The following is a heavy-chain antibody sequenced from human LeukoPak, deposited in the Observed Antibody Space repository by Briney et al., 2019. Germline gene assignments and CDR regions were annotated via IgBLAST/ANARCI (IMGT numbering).Heavy chain of an antibody. J-gene: IGHJ4*02. CDR2: IYYSGST. CDR3: ARVSVAGTKKVFDY. Sequence: PSESLSLTCTVSGGSISSYYWSWIRQPPGKGLEWIGYIYYSGSTNYNPSLKSRVTISVDTSKNQFSLKLSSVTAADTAVYYCARVSVAGTKKVFDYWGQGTLVTVSS. CDR1: GGSISSYY. V-gene: IGHV4-59*01. D-gene: IGHD6-19*01.